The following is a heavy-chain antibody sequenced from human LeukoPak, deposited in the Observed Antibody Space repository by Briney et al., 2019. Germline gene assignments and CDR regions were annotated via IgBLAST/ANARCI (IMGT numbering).Heavy chain of an antibody. V-gene: IGHV1-46*01. CDR2: INPSGGST. CDR3: ASRAKPYQCFDY. D-gene: IGHD2-2*01. CDR1: GYTFTGYY. J-gene: IGHJ4*02. Sequence: ASVKVSCKASGYTFTGYYMHWVRQAPGQGLEWMGWINPSGGSTNYAQKFQGRVTMTRDTSTNTVYMELSSLRSEDTAVYYCASRAKPYQCFDYWGQGTLVTVSS.